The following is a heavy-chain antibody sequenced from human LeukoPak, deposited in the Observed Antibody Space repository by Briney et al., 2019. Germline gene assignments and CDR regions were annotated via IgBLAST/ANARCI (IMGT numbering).Heavy chain of an antibody. CDR3: AREPMVRGVKGGFDY. CDR2: ISSSSSYI. CDR1: GFTFSSYS. V-gene: IGHV3-21*01. D-gene: IGHD3-10*01. Sequence: GGSLRLSCAASGFTFSSYSMNWVRQAPGKGPEWVSSISSSSSYIYYADSVKGRFTISRDNAKNSLYLQMNSLRAEDTAVYYCAREPMVRGVKGGFDYWGQGTLVTVSS. J-gene: IGHJ4*02.